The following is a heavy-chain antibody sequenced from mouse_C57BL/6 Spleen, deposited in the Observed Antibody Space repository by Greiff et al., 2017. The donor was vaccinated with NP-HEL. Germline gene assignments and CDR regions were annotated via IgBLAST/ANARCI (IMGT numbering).Heavy chain of an antibody. CDR1: GYTFTDYY. CDR2: INPNNGGT. D-gene: IGHD3-2*02. J-gene: IGHJ4*01. V-gene: IGHV1-26*01. Sequence: EVQLQQSGPELVKPGASVKISCKASGYTFTDYYMNWVKQSHGKSLEWIGDINPNNGGTSYSQKFKGKATLTVDKSSSTAYMELRSLTSEDSAVYYCARTPYSSGYVGAMDYWGQGTSVTVSS. CDR3: ARTPYSSGYVGAMDY.